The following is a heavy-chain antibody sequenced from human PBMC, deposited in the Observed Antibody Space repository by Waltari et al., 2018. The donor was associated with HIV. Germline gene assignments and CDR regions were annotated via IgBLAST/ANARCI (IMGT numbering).Heavy chain of an antibody. J-gene: IGHJ6*02. CDR3: ARTKLRHGGGYHGMDV. V-gene: IGHV3-66*01. Sequence: EVQLVESGGGLVQPGGSLRLSCAVSGFPVSSNHMNWVRQAPGKGLEWVSVIYTDGRTYYADSVKGRFTISRDNSKNTLYLQMNSLRDGDTAVYSCARTKLRHGGGYHGMDVWGQGTTVTVSS. D-gene: IGHD3-3*01. CDR1: GFPVSSNH. CDR2: IYTDGRT.